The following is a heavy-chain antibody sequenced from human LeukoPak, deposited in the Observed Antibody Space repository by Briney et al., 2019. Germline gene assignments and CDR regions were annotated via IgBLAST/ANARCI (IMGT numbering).Heavy chain of an antibody. CDR2: MNPITGST. D-gene: IGHD3-10*01. V-gene: IGHV1-8*01. CDR1: GGTFSRYA. Sequence: GASVKVSCKASGGTFSRYAISWVRQAAGQGLEWMGWMNPITGSTGYARQFQGRVTMTRDTSTGTAYKELTSLRSEDTAVYYCVRDGEGVAISVNYWFDPWGQGTLVTVSS. J-gene: IGHJ5*02. CDR3: VRDGEGVAISVNYWFDP.